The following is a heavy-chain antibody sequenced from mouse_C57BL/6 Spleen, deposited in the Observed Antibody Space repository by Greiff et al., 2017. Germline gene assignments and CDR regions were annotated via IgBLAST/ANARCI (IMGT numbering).Heavy chain of an antibody. D-gene: IGHD1-1*01. V-gene: IGHV5-4*01. Sequence: EVKLVESGGGLVKPGGSLKLSCAASGFTFSSYAMSWVRQTPDKRLEWVATISDGGSYTYYPDNVKGRFTISRDNAKNNLYLQMSHLKSEDTAMYYCARDLASYAMDYWGQGTSVTVSS. CDR3: ARDLASYAMDY. CDR2: ISDGGSYT. J-gene: IGHJ4*01. CDR1: GFTFSSYA.